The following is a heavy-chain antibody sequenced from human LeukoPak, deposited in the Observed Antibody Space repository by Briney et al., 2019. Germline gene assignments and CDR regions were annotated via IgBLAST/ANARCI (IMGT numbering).Heavy chain of an antibody. CDR2: VNPSGGST. D-gene: IGHD2-15*01. Sequence: GASVKVSCKASGYTFTSYGISWVRQAPGQGLEWMGRVNPSGGSTTYAQKFQGRVTMTRDTSTSTLYMELSSLRSEDTAVYYCARDATLNSFDFWGQGTLVTVSS. J-gene: IGHJ4*02. CDR1: GYTFTSYG. CDR3: ARDATLNSFDF. V-gene: IGHV1-46*01.